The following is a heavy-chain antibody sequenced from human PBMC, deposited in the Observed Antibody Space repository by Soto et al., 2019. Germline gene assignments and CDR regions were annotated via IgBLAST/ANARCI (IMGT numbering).Heavy chain of an antibody. CDR1: GYTFTTYF. CDR2: INPSGGST. CDR3: ARGPRGGYGDYVFDP. V-gene: IGHV1-46*01. D-gene: IGHD4-17*01. Sequence: RASVKVSCKASGYTFTTYFMHWVRQAPGQGLEWMGIINPSGGSTSYAQKFQGRVTMTRDTSTSTVYMELSSLRSDDTAVYYCARGPRGGYGDYVFDPWGQGTLVTVSS. J-gene: IGHJ5*02.